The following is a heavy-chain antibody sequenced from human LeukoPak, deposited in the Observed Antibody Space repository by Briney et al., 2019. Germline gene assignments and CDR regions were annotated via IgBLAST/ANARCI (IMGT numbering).Heavy chain of an antibody. D-gene: IGHD6-13*01. V-gene: IGHV4-59*08. CDR1: GGSISSYY. CDR2: IYYSGST. CDR3: ARHEAAAGIDY. J-gene: IGHJ4*02. Sequence: SETLSLTCTVSGGSISSYYWSWIRQPPGKGLEWIGYIYYSGSTNYNPSLKSRVTISVDTSKNQFSLKLSSVTAADTAVYYCARHEAAAGIDYWGQGTLATVSS.